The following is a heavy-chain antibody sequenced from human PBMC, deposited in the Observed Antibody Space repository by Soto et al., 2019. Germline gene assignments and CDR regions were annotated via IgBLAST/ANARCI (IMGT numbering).Heavy chain of an antibody. Sequence: SETLSLTCTVSGGSVSSSSYYWYWIRQSPGKGLEWIGYIYYNDKTNYNPSLKSRVTISVDTSKNQFSLKLSSVTAADTAVYYCATNPSGGPWRNWFDLGGQGTLVTVSS. V-gene: IGHV4-61*01. CDR3: ATNPSGGPWRNWFDL. CDR2: IYYNDKT. CDR1: GGSVSSSSYY. D-gene: IGHD2-15*01. J-gene: IGHJ5*02.